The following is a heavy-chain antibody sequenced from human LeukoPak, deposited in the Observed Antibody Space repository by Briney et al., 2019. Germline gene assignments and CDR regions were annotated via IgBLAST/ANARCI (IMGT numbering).Heavy chain of an antibody. CDR3: ARSYGYSYGLGAFDI. D-gene: IGHD5-18*01. CDR1: GGSVSSGSYY. CDR2: IYYSGST. Sequence: SETLSLTCTVSGGSVSSGSYYWSWIRQPPGKGLEWIGYIYYSGSTNYNPSLKSRVTISVDTSKNQFSLKLSSVTAADTAVYYCARSYGYSYGLGAFDIWGQGTMITVSS. J-gene: IGHJ3*02. V-gene: IGHV4-61*01.